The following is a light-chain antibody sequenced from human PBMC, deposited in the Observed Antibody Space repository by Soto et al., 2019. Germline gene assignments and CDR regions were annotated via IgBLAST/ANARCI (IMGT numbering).Light chain of an antibody. CDR1: QTISTY. V-gene: IGKV1-39*01. J-gene: IGKJ4*01. CDR3: QQGYSTPLT. CDR2: AAS. Sequence: DIQMTQSPSSLSASVGDRVTITCRASQTISTYLNWYQQKPGRAPKLLIFAASSLPSGVPPRFSGSGSGTDFTLTVSSLQPEDFATYFCQQGYSTPLTFGGGTKVDIK.